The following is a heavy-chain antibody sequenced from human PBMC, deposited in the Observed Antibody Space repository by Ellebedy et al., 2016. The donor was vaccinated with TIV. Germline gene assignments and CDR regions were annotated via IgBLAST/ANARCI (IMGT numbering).Heavy chain of an antibody. D-gene: IGHD1-26*01. CDR1: GYSISSGYY. CDR3: ARTVSEWGGSYFDY. Sequence: GSLRLSCTVSGYSISSGYYWGWIRQPPGKGLEWIGTIYHSGSTYYNPSLKSRVTISVDTSKNQFSLKLSSVTAADTAVYYCARTVSEWGGSYFDYWGQGTLVTVSS. CDR2: IYHSGST. V-gene: IGHV4-38-2*02. J-gene: IGHJ4*02.